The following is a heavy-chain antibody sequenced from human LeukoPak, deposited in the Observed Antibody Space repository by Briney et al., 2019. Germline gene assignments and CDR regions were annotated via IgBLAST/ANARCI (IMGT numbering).Heavy chain of an antibody. CDR1: GYTFTIYD. CDR2: MNPNSGNT. D-gene: IGHD6-13*01. V-gene: IGHV1-8*01. CDR3: ARGGYSSTHNWFDP. Sequence: ASVKVSFTASGYTFTIYDINWVRQAPGQGLEWMGWMNPNSGNTGYAQKFQGRVTMTRNTSISTAYMELSSLRSEDTAVYYCARGGYSSTHNWFDPWGQGTLVTVSS. J-gene: IGHJ5*02.